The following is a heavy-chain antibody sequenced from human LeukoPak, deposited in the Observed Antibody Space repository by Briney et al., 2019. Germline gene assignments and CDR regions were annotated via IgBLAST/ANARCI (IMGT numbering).Heavy chain of an antibody. CDR3: AAGIGGTIFGVVTWEY. J-gene: IGHJ4*02. D-gene: IGHD3-3*01. V-gene: IGHV1-58*02. CDR2: IVVGSGNT. Sequence: SVKVSCKASGFTFTSSAMQWVRQARGQRLAWIGWIVVGSGNTNYAQKFQERVTITRDMSTSTAYMELSSLRSEDTAVYYCAAGIGGTIFGVVTWEYWGQGTLVTVSS. CDR1: GFTFTSSA.